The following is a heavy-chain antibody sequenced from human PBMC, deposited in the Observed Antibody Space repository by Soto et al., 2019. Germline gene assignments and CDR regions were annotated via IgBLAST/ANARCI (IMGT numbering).Heavy chain of an antibody. Sequence: QAQLVQSGAEVKKPGASVRVSCKASGYTFNSYGISWVRQAPGQGLEWLGGISPYNDDTKYEQRLQGRVTMSTDTSSRTAYMHLRSLRSDDTAVYFCARGGYYDSSGSRNYHYYGMDVWGQGTTVTVSS. D-gene: IGHD3-22*01. CDR2: ISPYNDDT. CDR3: ARGGYYDSSGSRNYHYYGMDV. CDR1: GYTFNSYG. V-gene: IGHV1-18*01. J-gene: IGHJ6*02.